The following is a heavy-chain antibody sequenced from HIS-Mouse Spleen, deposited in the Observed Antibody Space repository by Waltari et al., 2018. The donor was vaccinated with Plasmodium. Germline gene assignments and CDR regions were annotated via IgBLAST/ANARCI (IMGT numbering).Heavy chain of an antibody. V-gene: IGHV3-30*18. CDR3: AKEGYSSGVFFFDY. CDR2: ISYDGSNK. Sequence: QVQLVESGGGVVQPGRSLSLSCSASGFTFGSYGMHWVRQAPGKGLEWVAVISYDGSNKYYADSVKGRFTISRDNSKNTLYLQMNSLRAEDTAVYYCAKEGYSSGVFFFDYWGQGTLVTVSS. J-gene: IGHJ4*02. D-gene: IGHD6-19*01. CDR1: GFTFGSYG.